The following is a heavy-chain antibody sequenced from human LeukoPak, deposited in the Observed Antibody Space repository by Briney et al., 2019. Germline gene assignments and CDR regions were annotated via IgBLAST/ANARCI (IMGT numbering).Heavy chain of an antibody. CDR3: ARDGDTAVRGVNFDY. D-gene: IGHD3-10*01. V-gene: IGHV3-30-3*01. J-gene: IGHJ4*02. CDR2: MSYDGNNK. CDR1: GFTFSSHA. Sequence: SGGSLRLSCAASGFTFSSHAIHWVRQAPGKGLEWVAVMSYDGNNKYYADSVKGRFTISRDNSKNTLYLQMNSLITEDTALYYCARDGDTAVRGVNFDYWGQGTLVTVSS.